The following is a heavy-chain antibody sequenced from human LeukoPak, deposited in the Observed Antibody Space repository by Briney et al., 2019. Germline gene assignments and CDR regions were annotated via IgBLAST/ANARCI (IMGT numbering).Heavy chain of an antibody. CDR3: AGPSSIAVAGRYYYYYGMDV. D-gene: IGHD6-19*01. CDR2: IIPILGIA. CDR1: GYTFTSYY. J-gene: IGHJ6*02. Sequence: ASVKVSCKASGYTFTSYYMHWVRQAPGQGLEWMGRIIPILGIANYAQKFQGRVTITADKSTSTAYMELSSLRSEDTAVYYCAGPSSIAVAGRYYYYYGMDVWGQGTTVTVSS. V-gene: IGHV1-69*02.